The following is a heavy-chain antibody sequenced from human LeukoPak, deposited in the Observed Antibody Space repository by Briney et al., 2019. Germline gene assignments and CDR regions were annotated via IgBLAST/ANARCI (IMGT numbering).Heavy chain of an antibody. D-gene: IGHD1-1*01. CDR2: VSSGGGST. CDR3: AKDRDPNGETTFDY. CDR1: GFTFTSYA. J-gene: IGHJ4*02. V-gene: IGHV3-23*01. Sequence: GGSLRLSCVASGFTFTSYAMSWVRQAPGKGLEWVSSVSSGGGSTYYADSVKGRFTISNDNSKTTLYLQMNSLRAEDTALYYCAKDRDPNGETTFDYWGQGTLVTVSS.